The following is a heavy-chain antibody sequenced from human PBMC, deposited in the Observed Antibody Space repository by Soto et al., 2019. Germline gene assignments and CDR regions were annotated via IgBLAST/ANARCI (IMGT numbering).Heavy chain of an antibody. Sequence: GGSLRLSCAACGLTFRSYAMSLVRQAPGKGLEWVSAISVSGGSTYYADSVKGRFTISRDNSKNTLYLQMNSLRAEDTAVYYCAKGGDIVVVVAATPNYGMDVWGQGTTVTVSS. D-gene: IGHD2-15*01. V-gene: IGHV3-23*01. CDR2: ISVSGGST. CDR1: GLTFRSYA. J-gene: IGHJ6*02. CDR3: AKGGDIVVVVAATPNYGMDV.